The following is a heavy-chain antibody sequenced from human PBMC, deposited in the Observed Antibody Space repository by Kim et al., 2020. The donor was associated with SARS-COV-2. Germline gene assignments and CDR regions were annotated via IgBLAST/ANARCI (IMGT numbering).Heavy chain of an antibody. CDR3: ARDPEATATFTYYAMDV. J-gene: IGHJ6*02. CDR2: IDPSDSYT. Sequence: GESLKISCKGSGYSFTSYWISWVRQMPGKGLEWMGRIDPSDSYTHYSPSFQGHVTISADKSISTAYLQWSSLKASDTAMYYCARDPEATATFTYYAMDVWGQGTTVTVSS. CDR1: GYSFTSYW. V-gene: IGHV5-10-1*01. D-gene: IGHD2-21*02.